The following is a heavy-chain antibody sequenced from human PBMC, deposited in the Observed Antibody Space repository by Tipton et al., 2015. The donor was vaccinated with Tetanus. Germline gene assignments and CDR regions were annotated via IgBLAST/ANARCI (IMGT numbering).Heavy chain of an antibody. J-gene: IGHJ6*02. Sequence: SLRLSCVGSGFTFSDYTMNWVRQAPGKGLEWVSGISHDGISSHYAASVRGRFTISRDSSKNMLYLQMNNLGAEDTAVYYCAKDVFDYSGMDVWGQGTTVTVSS. CDR3: AKDVFDYSGMDV. CDR1: GFTFSDYT. V-gene: IGHV3-23*01. CDR2: ISHDGISS. D-gene: IGHD3-9*01.